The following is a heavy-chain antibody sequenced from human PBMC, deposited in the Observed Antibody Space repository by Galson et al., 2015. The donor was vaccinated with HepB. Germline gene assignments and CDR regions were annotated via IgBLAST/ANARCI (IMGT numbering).Heavy chain of an antibody. CDR1: GFTFSSYA. J-gene: IGHJ6*02. D-gene: IGHD1-26*01. V-gene: IGHV3-23*01. CDR3: AKGVGATDYYGMDV. CDR2: ISGSGGST. Sequence: SLRLSCAASGFTFSSYATSWVRQAPGKGLEWVSAISGSGGSTYYADSVKGRFTISRDNSKNTLYLQMNSLRAEDTAVYYCAKGVGATDYYGMDVWGQGTTVTVSS.